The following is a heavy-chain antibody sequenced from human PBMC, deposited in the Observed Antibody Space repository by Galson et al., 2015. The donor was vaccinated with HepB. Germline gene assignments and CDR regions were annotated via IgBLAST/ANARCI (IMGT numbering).Heavy chain of an antibody. J-gene: IGHJ4*02. Sequence: PALVKPTQTLTLTCTFSGLSLITNDVGVGWIRQPPGKALEWLALIYWNDDKYFSPSLKSRLTITRDTSRNQVVLTMTNMDPVDTATYYCAHRPNWGFKGWAYWGQGTLVTVSS. CDR2: IYWNDDK. V-gene: IGHV2-5*01. CDR1: GLSLITNDVG. CDR3: AHRPNWGFKGWAY. D-gene: IGHD7-27*01.